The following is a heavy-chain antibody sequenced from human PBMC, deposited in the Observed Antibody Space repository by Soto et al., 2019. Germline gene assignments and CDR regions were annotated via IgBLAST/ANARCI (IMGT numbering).Heavy chain of an antibody. CDR2: IYYSGST. CDR1: GGSISSYY. V-gene: IGHV4-59*01. Sequence: QVQLQESGPGLVKPSETLSLTCTVSGGSISSYYWSWIRQPPGKGLEWIGYIYYSGSTNYNPSLKSRVTISVDTSKNQFSLKLSSVTAAETAVYYCAKGGWRFFDIWGQGTMVTVSS. J-gene: IGHJ3*02. D-gene: IGHD3-3*01. CDR3: AKGGWRFFDI.